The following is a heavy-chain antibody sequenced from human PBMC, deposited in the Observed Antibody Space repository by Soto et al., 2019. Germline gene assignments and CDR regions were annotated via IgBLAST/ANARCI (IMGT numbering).Heavy chain of an antibody. CDR1: GFTFSSYG. V-gene: IGHV3-33*01. D-gene: IGHD3-22*01. J-gene: IGHJ4*02. CDR3: ARDLQDPYDSSGYPFDY. Sequence: PGGSLRLSCAASGFTFSSYGMHWVRQAPGKGLEWVAVIWYDGSNKYYADSVKGRFTISRDNSKNTLYLQMNSLRAEDTAVYYCARDLQDPYDSSGYPFDYWGQGTLVTVSS. CDR2: IWYDGSNK.